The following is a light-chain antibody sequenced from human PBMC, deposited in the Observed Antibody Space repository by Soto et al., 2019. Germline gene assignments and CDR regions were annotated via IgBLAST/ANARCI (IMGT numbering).Light chain of an antibody. CDR1: SSDVGSYNL. J-gene: IGLJ2*01. CDR3: CSYAGSSTPV. Sequence: QSALTQPASVSGSPGQSITISCTGTSSDVGSYNLVSWYQQHPGKAPKLMIYEGSKWPSGVSNRFSGSKSGNTASLTISGLQAEDEADYYCCSYAGSSTPVFGGGTQLTVL. CDR2: EGS. V-gene: IGLV2-23*01.